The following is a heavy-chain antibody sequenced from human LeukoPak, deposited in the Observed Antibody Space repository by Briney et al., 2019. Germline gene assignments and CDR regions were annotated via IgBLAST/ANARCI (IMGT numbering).Heavy chain of an antibody. Sequence: GESLRLSCAASGFTFSSYSMNWVRQAPGKGLEWVSYISSSSSTIYYADSVKGRFTISRDNAKNSLYLQMNSLRAEDTAVYYCARDQEMATDYYYYYMDVWGKGTTVTVSS. CDR1: GFTFSSYS. CDR3: ARDQEMATDYYYYYMDV. CDR2: ISSSSSTI. J-gene: IGHJ6*03. V-gene: IGHV3-48*01. D-gene: IGHD5-24*01.